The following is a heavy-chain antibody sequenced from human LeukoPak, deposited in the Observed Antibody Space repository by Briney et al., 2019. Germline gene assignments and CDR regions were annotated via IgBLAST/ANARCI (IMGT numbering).Heavy chain of an antibody. J-gene: IGHJ4*02. CDR2: VSAYNGNT. D-gene: IGHD1-26*01. CDR1: GYTFTNYG. V-gene: IGHV1-18*01. CDR3: ARAPYSGSHQSYYFDY. Sequence: ASVKVSCKASGYTFTNYGISWVRQAPGQGLEWMGWVSAYNGNTNYAQKLQGRVTMTTDTSTSTAYMELRSLRSDDTAVYYCARAPYSGSHQSYYFDYWGQGTLVTVSS.